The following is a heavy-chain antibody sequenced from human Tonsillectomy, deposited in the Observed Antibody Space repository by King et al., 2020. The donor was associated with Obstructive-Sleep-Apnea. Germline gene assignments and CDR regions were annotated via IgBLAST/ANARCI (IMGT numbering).Heavy chain of an antibody. CDR2: ISNTTSTI. J-gene: IGHJ4*02. V-gene: IGHV3-48*04. D-gene: IGHD2-2*01. Sequence: VQLVESGGGLVQPGGSLRLSCAVSGLTFSSYGMNWVRQAPGKGLEGVSYISNTTSTIYYADSVKGRFTISRDNAKNSVFLQMNSLRAEDTAVYYCARLSTTSTSSYWGQGTLVTVSS. CDR3: ARLSTTSTSSY. CDR1: GLTFSSYG.